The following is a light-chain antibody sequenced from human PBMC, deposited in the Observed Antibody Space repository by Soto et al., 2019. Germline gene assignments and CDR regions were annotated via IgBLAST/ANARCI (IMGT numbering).Light chain of an antibody. CDR1: QALNTR. J-gene: IGKJ1*01. V-gene: IGKV3-15*01. CDR2: GAS. Sequence: MVLTHSPAALSAFPGDRVTLSCRASQALNTRLAWHQPKPGQAPRLLIYGASTRATGIPARCSGSGSETDFTITIRSLEPEDFEDYYWQQYNNWPRTFGQGTKVDIK. CDR3: QQYNNWPRT.